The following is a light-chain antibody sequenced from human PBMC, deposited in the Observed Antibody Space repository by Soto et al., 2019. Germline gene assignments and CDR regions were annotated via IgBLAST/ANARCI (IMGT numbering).Light chain of an antibody. V-gene: IGKV3-15*01. CDR3: QQYNNSPRT. CDR2: GAA. J-gene: IGKJ1*01. Sequence: EIVMTQSPATLSVSPGERATLSCRASQSVGTRLAWYQQKPGQAPRLLLYGAATRATGIPARFSGSGSGTEFTLTISSLQSEDFAVYCCQQYNNSPRTFGQGTKVEIK. CDR1: QSVGTR.